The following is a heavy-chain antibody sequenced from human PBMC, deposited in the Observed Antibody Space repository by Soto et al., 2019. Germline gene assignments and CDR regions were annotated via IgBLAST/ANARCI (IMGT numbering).Heavy chain of an antibody. CDR2: IWYDGSNK. D-gene: IGHD6-13*01. CDR1: GFTFSSYG. Sequence: GGSLRLSCAASGFTFSSYGMHWVRQAPGKGLEWVAVIWYDGSNKYYADSVKGRFTISRDNSKNTLYLQMNSLRAEDTAVYYCARDLVARVSSSYATRHGMDVWGQGTTVTVSS. V-gene: IGHV3-33*01. J-gene: IGHJ6*02. CDR3: ARDLVARVSSSYATRHGMDV.